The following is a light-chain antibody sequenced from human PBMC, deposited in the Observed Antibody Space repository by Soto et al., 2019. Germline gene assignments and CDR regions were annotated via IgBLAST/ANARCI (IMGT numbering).Light chain of an antibody. CDR1: SEHSSYA. J-gene: IGLJ3*02. V-gene: IGLV4-69*01. CDR3: QTWGTGIRV. CDR2: LNSDGSH. Sequence: QPVLTQSPSASASLGASVKLTCTLSSEHSSYAIAWHQQQPEKGPRYLMNLNSDGSHNKGDGIPDRFSGSSSGAERYLTISSLQSEDEADYYCQTWGTGIRVFGGGTQLTVL.